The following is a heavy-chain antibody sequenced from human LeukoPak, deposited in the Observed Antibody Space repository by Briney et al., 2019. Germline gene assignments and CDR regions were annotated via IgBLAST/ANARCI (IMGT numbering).Heavy chain of an antibody. V-gene: IGHV1-18*01. D-gene: IGHD2-2*02. CDR3: ARDLMHCGSTSCYRAYNWFDP. CDR1: GYTFTSYG. Sequence: GASVRVSCKASGYTFTSYGISWVRQAPGQGLEWMGWISAYNGNTNYAQKLQGRVTMTTDTSTSTAYMELRSLRSDDTAVYYCARDLMHCGSTSCYRAYNWFDPWGQGTLVTVSS. CDR2: ISAYNGNT. J-gene: IGHJ5*02.